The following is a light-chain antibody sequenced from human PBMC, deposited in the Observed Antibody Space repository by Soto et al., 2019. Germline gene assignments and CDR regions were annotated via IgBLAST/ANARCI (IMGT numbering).Light chain of an antibody. Sequence: EIVLTQSPVTLSLSPGERATLSCRASQSVSSTYLAWYQQRPGRAPRLLIFGASSRATGIPARFSGSGSGTDFTLTISSLEPEDFAVYYCQQRSNWPSTFGQGTRLEIK. CDR1: QSVSSTY. CDR3: QQRSNWPST. V-gene: IGKV3D-20*02. J-gene: IGKJ5*01. CDR2: GAS.